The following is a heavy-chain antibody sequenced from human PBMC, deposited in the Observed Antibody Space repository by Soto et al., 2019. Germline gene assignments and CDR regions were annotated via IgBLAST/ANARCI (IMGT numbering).Heavy chain of an antibody. CDR2: IEHGGGEK. CDR3: ATGREGYNHYFDY. CDR1: GCTLSSYA. D-gene: IGHD5-12*01. Sequence: LRVYCAASGCTLSSYAMHWVRQAPGKGLEWVANIEHGGGEKNYVDYVKGRFTISRDKTKDSVYLQMNSLRSEDTAVYYCATGREGYNHYFDYWGQGALVTVSS. J-gene: IGHJ4*02. V-gene: IGHV3-7*03.